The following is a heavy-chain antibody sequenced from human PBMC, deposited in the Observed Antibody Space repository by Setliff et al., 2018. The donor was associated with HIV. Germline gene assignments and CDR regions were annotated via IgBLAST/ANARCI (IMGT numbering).Heavy chain of an antibody. Sequence: ASETLSLTCAVSGYSISSGYYWGWIRQPPWKGLEWIGSIYHSGSTYYNPSLKSRVTISVDTSKNQLSLKLSSVTAADTAVYYCARDYYDSSGYIFFPGLPDYWGQGTLVTVSS. V-gene: IGHV4-38-2*02. J-gene: IGHJ4*02. D-gene: IGHD3-22*01. CDR1: GYSISSGYY. CDR2: IYHSGST. CDR3: ARDYYDSSGYIFFPGLPDY.